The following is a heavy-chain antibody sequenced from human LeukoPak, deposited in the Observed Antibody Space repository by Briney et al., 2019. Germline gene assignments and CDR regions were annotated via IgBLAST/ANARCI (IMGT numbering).Heavy chain of an antibody. CDR1: GGSISSGDYY. CDR2: IYYSGST. J-gene: IGHJ6*03. CDR3: ARCITIFGVVIDYYYMDV. D-gene: IGHD3-3*01. Sequence: SQTLSLTCTVSGGSISSGDYYWSWIRQPPGKGLECIGYIYYSGSTYDNPSLKSRVTISVDTSKNQFSLKLSSVTAADTAVYYCARCITIFGVVIDYYYMDVWGKGTTVTVSS. V-gene: IGHV4-30-4*08.